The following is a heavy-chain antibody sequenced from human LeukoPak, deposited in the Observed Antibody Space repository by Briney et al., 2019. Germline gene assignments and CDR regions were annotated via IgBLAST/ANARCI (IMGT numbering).Heavy chain of an antibody. D-gene: IGHD3-22*01. CDR3: ARHRLLYYYDSSGYYYYYYGMDV. CDR1: GGSFSGYY. V-gene: IGHV4-34*01. Sequence: PSETLSLTCAVYGGSFSGYYWSWIRQPPGKGLEWIGEINHSGSTNYNPSLKSRVTISVDTSKNQFSLKLSSVTAADTAVYYCARHRLLYYYDSSGYYYYYYGMDVWGQGTTVTVSS. CDR2: INHSGST. J-gene: IGHJ6*02.